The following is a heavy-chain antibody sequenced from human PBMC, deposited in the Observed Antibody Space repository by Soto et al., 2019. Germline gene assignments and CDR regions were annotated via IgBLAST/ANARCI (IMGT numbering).Heavy chain of an antibody. J-gene: IGHJ5*02. V-gene: IGHV3-48*03. CDR1: GFTFSSYE. CDR2: ISSSGSTI. CDR3: ARDDPVWSLVPNWFDP. Sequence: GGSLRLSCAASGFTFSSYEMNWVRQAPGKGLEWVSYISSSGSTIYYADSVKGRFTISRDNVKNSLYLQMNSLRAEDTAVYYCARDDPVWSLVPNWFDPWGQGTLVTVSS. D-gene: IGHD6-13*01.